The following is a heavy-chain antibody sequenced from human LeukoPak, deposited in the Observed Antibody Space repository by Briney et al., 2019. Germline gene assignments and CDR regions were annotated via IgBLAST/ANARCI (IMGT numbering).Heavy chain of an antibody. CDR2: ISSSSSYI. D-gene: IGHD3-3*01. V-gene: IGHV3-21*01. J-gene: IGHJ6*03. CDR1: GFTFSSYS. CDR3: ARSMTYYDFWSGPYYYYMDV. Sequence: PGGSLRLSCAASGFTFSSYSMNWVRQAPGKGLEWVSSISSSSSYIYYADSVKGRFTISRDNAKNTLYLQMNSLRAEDTAVYYCARSMTYYDFWSGPYYYYMDVWGKGTTVTVSS.